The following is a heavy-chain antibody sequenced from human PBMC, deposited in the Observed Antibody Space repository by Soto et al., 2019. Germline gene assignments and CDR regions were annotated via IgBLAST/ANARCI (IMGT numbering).Heavy chain of an antibody. CDR2: MSASGSSI. J-gene: IGHJ3*02. CDR1: GFSLSDYE. V-gene: IGHV3-48*03. CDR3: ANGRGVARYDAFDI. Sequence: GGSLRLSCAATGFSLSDYEMNWVRQAPGKGLEWLSSMSASGSSIKYADSVKGRFTISRDNAKKSMYLQMNSLRAEDTAVYYCANGRGVARYDAFDIWGQGTMVTVSS. D-gene: IGHD3-3*01.